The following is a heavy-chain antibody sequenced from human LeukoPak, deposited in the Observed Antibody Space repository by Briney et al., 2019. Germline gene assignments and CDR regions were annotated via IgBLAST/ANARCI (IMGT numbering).Heavy chain of an antibody. Sequence: TPSETLSLTCTVSGGSISGYYWSWIRQPPGKGLEWIGYINYSGSTNYNPSLKSRVTISVDTSKNQFSLKLSSVTAADTAVYYCARRGSSLDQWGQGTLVTVS. CDR2: INYSGST. CDR1: GGSISGYY. CDR3: ARRGSSLDQ. D-gene: IGHD6-6*01. J-gene: IGHJ4*02. V-gene: IGHV4-59*08.